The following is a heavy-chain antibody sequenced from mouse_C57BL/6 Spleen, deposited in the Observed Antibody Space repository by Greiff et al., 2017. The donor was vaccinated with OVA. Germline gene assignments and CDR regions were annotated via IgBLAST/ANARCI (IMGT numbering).Heavy chain of an antibody. J-gene: IGHJ1*03. CDR3: TRAPYYGSSYWYFDV. V-gene: IGHV1-15*01. CDR2: IDPETGGT. CDR1: GYTFTDYE. Sequence: QVQLKESGAELVRPGASVTLSCKASGYTFTDYEMHWVKQTPVHGLEWIGAIDPETGGTAYNQKFKGKAILTADKSSSTAYMQLRSLTSEDSAVYYCTRAPYYGSSYWYFDVWGTGTTVTVSS. D-gene: IGHD1-1*01.